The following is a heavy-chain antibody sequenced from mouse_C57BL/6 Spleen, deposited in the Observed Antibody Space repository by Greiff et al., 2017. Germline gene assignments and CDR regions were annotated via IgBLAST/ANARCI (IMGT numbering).Heavy chain of an antibody. CDR1: GYTFTNYW. CDR2: IYPGGGYT. D-gene: IGHD2-5*01. J-gene: IGHJ2*01. Sequence: LVESGAELVRPGTSVKMSCKASGYTFTNYWIGWAQQRPGHGLEWIGDIYPGGGYTNYNEKFKGKATLTADKSSSTAYMQVSSLTSEDSAIYYCARLGAYYSNYYFDYWGQGTTLTVSS. CDR3: ARLGAYYSNYYFDY. V-gene: IGHV1-63*01.